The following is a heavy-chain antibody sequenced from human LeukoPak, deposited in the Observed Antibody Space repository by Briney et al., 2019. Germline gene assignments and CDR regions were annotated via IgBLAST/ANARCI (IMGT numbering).Heavy chain of an antibody. Sequence: PGGSLRLSCTGSGFIFDTHTLTWVRQAPGKGLEWVSVIYSGGSTYYADSVKGRFTISRDNSKNTLYLQMNSLRAEDTAVYYCARFYGYFDYWGQGTLVTVSP. CDR2: IYSGGST. D-gene: IGHD4-17*01. V-gene: IGHV3-53*01. J-gene: IGHJ4*02. CDR3: ARFYGYFDY. CDR1: GFIFDTHT.